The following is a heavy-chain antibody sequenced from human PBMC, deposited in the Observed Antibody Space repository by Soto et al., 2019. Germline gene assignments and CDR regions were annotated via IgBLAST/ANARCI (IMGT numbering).Heavy chain of an antibody. J-gene: IGHJ5*02. Sequence: LVNPTQTLTLTCTFSGFSLSTSGMCVSWIRQPPGKGLEWIGFICYSGSTKYNPSLESRVTISVDPSKNYFSLKVSSVTAADTAVYYCARGAYYVSPWGHGTLVTVSS. CDR1: GFSLSTSGMC. CDR3: ARGAYYVSP. D-gene: IGHD3-16*01. CDR2: ICYSGST. V-gene: IGHV4-61*03.